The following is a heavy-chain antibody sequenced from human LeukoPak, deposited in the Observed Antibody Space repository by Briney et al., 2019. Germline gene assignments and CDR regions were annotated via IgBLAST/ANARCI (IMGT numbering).Heavy chain of an antibody. D-gene: IGHD3-16*01. Sequence: GGSLRLSCAASGFTFSSYAMHWVRQAPGKGLEWVAVISYDGSNKYYADSVKGRFTISRDNSKNTLYLQMNSLRAEDTAVYYCARALPLGYFDYWGQGTLVTVSS. V-gene: IGHV3-30-3*01. CDR3: ARALPLGYFDY. CDR1: GFTFSSYA. J-gene: IGHJ4*02. CDR2: ISYDGSNK.